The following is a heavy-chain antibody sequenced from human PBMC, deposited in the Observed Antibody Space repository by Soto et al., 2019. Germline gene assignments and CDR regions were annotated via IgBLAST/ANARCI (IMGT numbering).Heavy chain of an antibody. CDR3: ARAGSSSGWFPNWFHP. Sequence: SETLSLTCTVSGGSISSGGYYWSWIRQPPGKGLEWIGEINHSGSTNYNPSLKSRVTISVDTSKNQFSLKLSSVTAADTAVYYCARAGSSSGWFPNWFHPWGQVTLVT. J-gene: IGHJ5*02. CDR1: GGSISSGGYY. V-gene: IGHV4-39*07. CDR2: INHSGST. D-gene: IGHD6-19*01.